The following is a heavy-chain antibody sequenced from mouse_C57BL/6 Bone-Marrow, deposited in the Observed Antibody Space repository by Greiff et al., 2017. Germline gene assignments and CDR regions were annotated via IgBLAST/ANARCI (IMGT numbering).Heavy chain of an antibody. CDR2: IHPNSGST. J-gene: IGHJ4*01. CDR3: ARDYYDYPYAMDY. D-gene: IGHD2-4*01. Sequence: VQLQQPGAELVKPGASVKLSCKASGYTFTSYWMHWVKQRPGQGLEWIGMIHPNSGSTNYNEKFKSKATLTVDKSSSTAYMQLSSLTSEDSAVYYCARDYYDYPYAMDYWGQGTSVTVSS. V-gene: IGHV1-64*01. CDR1: GYTFTSYW.